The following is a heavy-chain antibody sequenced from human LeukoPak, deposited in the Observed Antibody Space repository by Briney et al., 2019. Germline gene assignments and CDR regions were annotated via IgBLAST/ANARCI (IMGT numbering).Heavy chain of an antibody. D-gene: IGHD3-3*02. CDR1: GYNFTNYW. V-gene: IGHV5-51*01. Sequence: GESLKISCKGSGYNFTNYWIAWVRQMPGKGLDWMGIVYPGDSDSRYSPSFQGQVTISADKSTNTVYLQWSSLTASDTAMYYCARQDGHCEKGSCYTFYYFDYWGQGTLVTVSS. J-gene: IGHJ4*02. CDR3: ARQDGHCEKGSCYTFYYFDY. CDR2: VYPGDSDS.